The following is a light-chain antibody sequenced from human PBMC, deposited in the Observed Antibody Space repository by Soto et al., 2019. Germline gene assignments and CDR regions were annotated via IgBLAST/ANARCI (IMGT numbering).Light chain of an antibody. V-gene: IGKV2-30*02. J-gene: IGKJ5*01. CDR3: MQGTPSPVT. Sequence: CRSNQRLVHSDGIAYFSWFQQRPGRSPRRLIYKVSNRDSGVPARFSGSGSGTDFALNISTVEAEDVGVSYCMQGTPSPVTYGQGTRLEIK. CDR2: KVS. CDR1: QRLVHSDGIAY.